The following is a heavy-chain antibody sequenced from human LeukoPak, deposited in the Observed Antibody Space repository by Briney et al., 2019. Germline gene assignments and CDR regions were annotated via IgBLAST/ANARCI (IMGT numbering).Heavy chain of an antibody. D-gene: IGHD3-3*01. J-gene: IGHJ4*02. CDR1: GGSISSSSYY. Sequence: SETLSLTCTVSGGSISSSSYYWGWIRQPPGKGLEWIGSIYYSGSTYYNPSLKSRVTISVDTSKNQFSLKLSSVTAADTAVYYCARVIPYYDFWSGYGPFDYWGQGTLVTVSS. V-gene: IGHV4-39*07. CDR3: ARVIPYYDFWSGYGPFDY. CDR2: IYYSGST.